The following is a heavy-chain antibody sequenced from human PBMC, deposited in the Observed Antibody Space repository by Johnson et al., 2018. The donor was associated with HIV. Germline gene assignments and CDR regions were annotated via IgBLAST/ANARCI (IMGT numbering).Heavy chain of an antibody. J-gene: IGHJ3*02. D-gene: IGHD5-12*01. CDR3: AKDISQWLIRAFDI. Sequence: VQLVESGGGLVQPGGSLRLSCAASGFTFSSYAMSWVRQAPGKGLEWVSAIYSGGSTYYADSVKGRFTISRDNSKNTLYLQMNSLRTEDTAVYYCAKDISQWLIRAFDIWGQGTMVTVSS. CDR1: GFTFSSYA. V-gene: IGHV3-23*04. CDR2: IYSGGST.